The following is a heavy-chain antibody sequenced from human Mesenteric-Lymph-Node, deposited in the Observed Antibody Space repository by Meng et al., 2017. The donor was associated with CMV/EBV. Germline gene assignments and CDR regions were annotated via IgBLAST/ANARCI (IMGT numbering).Heavy chain of an antibody. V-gene: IGHV1-46*01. CDR3: ARYPRDTGGITSGFDL. CDR1: GYTCTSYY. D-gene: IGHD5-18*01. J-gene: IGHJ5*02. Sequence: GYTCTSYYMDWVRQAPGQGLEWMGIINPSGGSASYAQKFQGRVTMTRDTSTSTVYMELKNLRSDDTAVYYCARYPRDTGGITSGFDLWGQGTLVTVSS. CDR2: INPSGGSA.